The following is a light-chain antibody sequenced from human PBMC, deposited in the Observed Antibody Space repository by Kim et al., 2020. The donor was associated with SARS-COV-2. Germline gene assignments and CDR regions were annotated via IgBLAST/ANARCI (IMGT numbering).Light chain of an antibody. V-gene: IGKV1-8*01. J-gene: IGKJ3*01. Sequence: ASTGDRVTITCRASHGISSYLAWYQQKPGKAPKLLIYAASTLQSGVPSRFSGSGSGTDFTLTISCLQSEDFATYYCQQYYSYPPTFGPGTKVDIK. CDR2: AAS. CDR1: HGISSY. CDR3: QQYYSYPPT.